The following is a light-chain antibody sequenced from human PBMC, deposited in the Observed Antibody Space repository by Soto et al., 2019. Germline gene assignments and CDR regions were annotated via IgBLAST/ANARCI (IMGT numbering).Light chain of an antibody. V-gene: IGLV1-40*01. J-gene: IGLJ1*01. Sequence: QSALTQPPSVSGAPGQRVAISCTGSSSNIGAEYDVHWYQQLPRTAPKRLIYGDNNRPSGVPDRFSGSKSGTSASLAITGLQPEDEADYYCQSYDSSLTTFVFGTGTKVTVL. CDR3: QSYDSSLTTFV. CDR2: GDN. CDR1: SSNIGAEYD.